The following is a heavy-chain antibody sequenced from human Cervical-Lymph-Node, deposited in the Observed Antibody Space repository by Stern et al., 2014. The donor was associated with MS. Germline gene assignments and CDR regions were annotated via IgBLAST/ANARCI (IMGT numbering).Heavy chain of an antibody. Sequence: QVQLQESGPGLVKPSQTLSLTCTVSGGSISSGDYYWSWIRQPPGKGLEWIGYIYYSGSTYYNPSLKSRVTISVDTSKNQFSLTLSSVTAADTAVYYCASANCSSTSCPNWFDPWGQGTLVTVSS. V-gene: IGHV4-30-4*01. CDR3: ASANCSSTSCPNWFDP. CDR1: GGSISSGDYY. D-gene: IGHD2-2*01. CDR2: IYYSGST. J-gene: IGHJ5*02.